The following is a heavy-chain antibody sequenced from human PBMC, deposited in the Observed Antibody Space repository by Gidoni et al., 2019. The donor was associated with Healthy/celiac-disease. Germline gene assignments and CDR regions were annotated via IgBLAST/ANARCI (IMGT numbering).Heavy chain of an antibody. D-gene: IGHD3-10*01. Sequence: EVQLVESGGGLVKPGGSLRLSCAASGFTFSSYSRNWVRQAPGKGLEWVSSISSSSSYIYYADSVKGRFTISRDNAKNSLYLQMNSLRAEDTAVYYCARYGKYYYGSGSPLDAFDIWGQGTMVTVSS. CDR3: ARYGKYYYGSGSPLDAFDI. V-gene: IGHV3-21*01. CDR2: ISSSSSYI. CDR1: GFTFSSYS. J-gene: IGHJ3*02.